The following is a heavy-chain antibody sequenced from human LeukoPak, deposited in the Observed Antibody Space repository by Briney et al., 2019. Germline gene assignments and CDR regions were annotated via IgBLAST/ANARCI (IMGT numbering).Heavy chain of an antibody. V-gene: IGHV1-69*05. CDR3: AGGIAAAGTEY. D-gene: IGHD6-13*01. Sequence: AASVKVSCKASGGTFSSYAISWVRQAPGQGLEWMGGIIPIFGTENYAQKFQGRVTITTDESTSTAYMELSSLRSEDTAVYYCAGGIAAAGTEYWGQGTLVTVSS. J-gene: IGHJ4*02. CDR2: IIPIFGTE. CDR1: GGTFSSYA.